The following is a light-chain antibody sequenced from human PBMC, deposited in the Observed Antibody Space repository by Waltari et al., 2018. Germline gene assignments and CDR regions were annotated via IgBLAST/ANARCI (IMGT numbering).Light chain of an antibody. CDR2: RVS. CDR1: QRLLYRDGYTY. V-gene: IGKV2-30*01. Sequence: DVVLTQSPLSLPVTLGQPASISCRSSQRLLYRDGYTYLNWFHQRPGQPPRRLSYRVSKRDSGVPDRFSGRGSGTDFTLKISRVEAEDVGGYYCMQVTSWPPITFGPGTKVEIK. CDR3: MQVTSWPPIT. J-gene: IGKJ3*01.